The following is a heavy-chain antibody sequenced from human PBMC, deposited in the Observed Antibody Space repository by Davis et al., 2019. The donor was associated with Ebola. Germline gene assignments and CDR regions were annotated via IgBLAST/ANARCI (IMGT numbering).Heavy chain of an antibody. V-gene: IGHV3-23*01. CDR3: AGATVTGGDY. Sequence: GESLKISCAASGFTFDDYAMHWVRQAPGKGLEWVSAISGSGGSTYYADSVKGRFTISRDNSKNTLYLQMNSLRAEDTAVYYCAGATVTGGDYWGQGTLVTVSS. CDR2: ISGSGGST. CDR1: GFTFDDYA. J-gene: IGHJ4*02. D-gene: IGHD4-17*01.